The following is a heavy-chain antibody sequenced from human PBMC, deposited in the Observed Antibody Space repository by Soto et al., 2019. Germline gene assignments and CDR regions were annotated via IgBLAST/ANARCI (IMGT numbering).Heavy chain of an antibody. CDR2: INGRSNYR. D-gene: IGHD2-15*01. CDR1: GFSFSAYT. J-gene: IGHJ4*02. V-gene: IGHV3-21*01. Sequence: EVQLIESGGGLVKPGGSLRLSCAASGFSFSAYTMNWVRQAPGKGLEWVSSINGRSNYRYYADSMTGRFTISRDNAKNSLYLQMNSLRAEDTAVYYCAKGEGYCSGGSCYYWGQGTLVTVSS. CDR3: AKGEGYCSGGSCYY.